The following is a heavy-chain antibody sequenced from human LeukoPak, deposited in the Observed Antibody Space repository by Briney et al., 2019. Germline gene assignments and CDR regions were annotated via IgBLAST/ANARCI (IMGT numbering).Heavy chain of an antibody. CDR1: GGSFSGYY. Sequence: SETLSLTCAVYGGSFSGYYWSWIRQPPGKGLEWIGEINHSGSTNYNPSLKSRVTISVDTSKNQFSLKVNSVTAADTAVYYCARLDENWEVEDWGQGTLVTVSS. V-gene: IGHV4-34*01. J-gene: IGHJ4*02. D-gene: IGHD7-27*01. CDR3: ARLDENWEVED. CDR2: INHSGST.